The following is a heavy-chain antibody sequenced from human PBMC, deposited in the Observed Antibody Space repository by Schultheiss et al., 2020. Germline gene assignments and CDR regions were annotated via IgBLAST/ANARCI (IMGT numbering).Heavy chain of an antibody. D-gene: IGHD6-19*01. Sequence: GESLKISCAASGFTFSSYWMSWVRQAPGKGLEWVSYISSSSSTIYYADSVKGRFTISRDNAKNSLYLQMNSLRAEDTAVYYCARDRRLELTMQWLVQPIYYFDYWGQGTLVTVSS. CDR2: ISSSSSTI. CDR1: GFTFSSYW. V-gene: IGHV3-48*01. J-gene: IGHJ4*02. CDR3: ARDRRLELTMQWLVQPIYYFDY.